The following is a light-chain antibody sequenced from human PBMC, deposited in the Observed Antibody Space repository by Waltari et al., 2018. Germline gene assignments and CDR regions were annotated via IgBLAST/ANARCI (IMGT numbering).Light chain of an antibody. Sequence: ETVMTQSPATLSVSPGERATLSCRASQSVSSNLAWYQQKPGQAPRPLIYDASTRATGIPARCSGSGSGTEFTLTISSMQSEDFAVYYCQQYNNWPRTFGQGTKVEIK. J-gene: IGKJ1*01. V-gene: IGKV3-15*01. CDR3: QQYNNWPRT. CDR2: DAS. CDR1: QSVSSN.